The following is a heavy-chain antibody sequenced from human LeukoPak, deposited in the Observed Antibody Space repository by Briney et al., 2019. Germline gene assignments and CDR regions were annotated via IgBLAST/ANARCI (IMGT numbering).Heavy chain of an antibody. CDR1: GFPFSDYY. D-gene: IGHD6-19*01. J-gene: IGHJ4*02. Sequence: GGSLRLSCAASGFPFSDYYMSWIRQAPGKGLEWVSYISSGGGSIYYADSVKGRFTISRDNAENSLYLQMNSLRAEETAVYYCARVASSGWYPLDYWGQGTLVTVSS. CDR3: ARVASSGWYPLDY. CDR2: ISSGGGSI. V-gene: IGHV3-11*04.